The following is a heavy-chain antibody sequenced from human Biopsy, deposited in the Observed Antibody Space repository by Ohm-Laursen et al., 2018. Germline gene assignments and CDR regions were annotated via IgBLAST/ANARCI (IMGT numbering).Heavy chain of an antibody. CDR1: GDSLSSYY. D-gene: IGHD3-22*01. V-gene: IGHV4-4*07. CDR3: ARWTPEYDSSRYYLDAFDI. Sequence: GTLSLTCTVSGDSLSSYYWSWIRQPAGKGLEWIGRIYSSGSTNYNPSLKSRVTLSMDTSKRQFSLKLSFVTAADTAVYYCARWTPEYDSSRYYLDAFDIWGQGTKVTVSS. CDR2: IYSSGST. J-gene: IGHJ3*02.